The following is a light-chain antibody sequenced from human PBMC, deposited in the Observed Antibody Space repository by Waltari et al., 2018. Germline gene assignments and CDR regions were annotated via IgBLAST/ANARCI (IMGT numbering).Light chain of an antibody. CDR1: QNIDIY. CDR3: QQRYSWPLT. V-gene: IGKV3-11*01. Sequence: EIVLTQSPATLSLSPGERATLSCRASQNIDIYLAWYQQKPGQAPRLLIYDAFYRATGSSARFSGSGSGTEFTLTISSLEPEDVAVYSCQQRYSWPLTFGGGTKVQFK. CDR2: DAF. J-gene: IGKJ4*01.